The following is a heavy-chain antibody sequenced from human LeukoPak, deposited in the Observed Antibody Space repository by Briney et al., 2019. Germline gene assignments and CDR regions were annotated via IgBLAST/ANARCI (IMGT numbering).Heavy chain of an antibody. CDR2: IRSKSNSYAT. Sequence: PGGSLRLSCAASGFSFSGSAMHWVRQASGKGLEWVGRIRSKSNSYATAYGASGKGRFTISRDESKNTAYLQMNSLKTEDTAVYYCTRQEEPTALIDHWGQGTLVTVSS. CDR1: GFSFSGSA. D-gene: IGHD5-18*01. CDR3: TRQEEPTALIDH. V-gene: IGHV3-73*01. J-gene: IGHJ4*02.